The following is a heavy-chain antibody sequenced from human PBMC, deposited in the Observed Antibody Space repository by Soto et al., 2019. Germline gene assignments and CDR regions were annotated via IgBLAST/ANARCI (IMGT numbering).Heavy chain of an antibody. V-gene: IGHV1-2*02. D-gene: IGHD3-16*02. J-gene: IGHJ4*02. CDR2: INPNSGGT. CDR3: ARDPGLIGGVIVGPVGY. Sequence: QVQLVQSGAEVKKPGASVKVSCKASGYTFTGYYMHWVRQAPGQGLEWMGWINPNSGGTNYAQKFQGRVTMTRDTSISTAYMELSRLRSDDTAVYYCARDPGLIGGVIVGPVGYWGQGTLVTVSS. CDR1: GYTFTGYY.